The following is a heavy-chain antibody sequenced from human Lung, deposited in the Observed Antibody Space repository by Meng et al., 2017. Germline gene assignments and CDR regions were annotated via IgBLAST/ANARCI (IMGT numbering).Heavy chain of an antibody. CDR3: TSGGYLDY. CDR2: INTNTGNP. J-gene: IGHJ4*02. Sequence: QVQLVQSGSELKKPGASVKVSCKASGYTLTNYGMNWVRQAPGQGLEWMGWINTNTGNPTYVPGFTGRFVFSLDTSVSTAYLQINSLKAEDTAVYYCTSGGYLDYWGQGTLVTVSS. V-gene: IGHV7-4-1*02. D-gene: IGHD3-10*01. CDR1: GYTLTNYG.